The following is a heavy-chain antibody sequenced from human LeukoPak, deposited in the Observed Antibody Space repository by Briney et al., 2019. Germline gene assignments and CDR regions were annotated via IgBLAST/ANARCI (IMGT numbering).Heavy chain of an antibody. CDR2: MNPNSGNT. CDR1: GYTFTSYD. V-gene: IGHV1-8*01. D-gene: IGHD4-17*01. CDR3: ARQEALLWGDYASYYYYGMDV. Sequence: ASVKVSCKASGYTFTSYDINWVRQATGQGLEWMGWMNPNSGNTGYAQKFQGRVTMTRNTSISTAYMELSSLRSEDTAVYYCARQEALLWGDYASYYYYGMDVWGQGTTVTVSS. J-gene: IGHJ6*02.